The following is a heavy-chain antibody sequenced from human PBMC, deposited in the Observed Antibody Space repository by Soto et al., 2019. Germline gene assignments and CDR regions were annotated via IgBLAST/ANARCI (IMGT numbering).Heavy chain of an antibody. CDR2: IYYSGST. CDR1: GGSISSSSYY. V-gene: IGHV4-39*01. CDR3: ARLGYCSGGSCYPRYYYYYMDV. J-gene: IGHJ6*03. D-gene: IGHD2-15*01. Sequence: SETLSLTCTVSGGSISSSSYYWGWIRQPPGKGLEWIGSIYYSGSTYYNPSLKSRVTISVDTSKNQFSLKLSSVTAADTAVYYCARLGYCSGGSCYPRYYYYYMDVWGKGTTVTAP.